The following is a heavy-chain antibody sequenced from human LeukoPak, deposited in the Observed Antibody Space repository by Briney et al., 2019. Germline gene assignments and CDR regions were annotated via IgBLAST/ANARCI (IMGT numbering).Heavy chain of an antibody. CDR2: INAGNGNT. CDR3: ARDHRPIIAAAGPFQH. J-gene: IGHJ1*01. D-gene: IGHD6-13*01. V-gene: IGHV1-3*01. CDR1: GYTFTSYA. Sequence: ASVKVSCKASGYTFTSYAMHWVRQAPGQRLEWMGWINAGNGNTKYSQKFQGRVTITRNTSISTAYMELRSLRSDDTAVYYCARDHRPIIAAAGPFQHWGQGTLVTVSS.